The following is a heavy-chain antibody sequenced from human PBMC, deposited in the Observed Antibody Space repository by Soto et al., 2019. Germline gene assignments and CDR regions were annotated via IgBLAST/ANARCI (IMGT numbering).Heavy chain of an antibody. Sequence: LRLSCAASGFTFSSYSMNWVRQAPGKGLEWVSSISSSSSYIYYADSVKGRFTISRDNAKNSLYLQMKSLRAEDTAVYYCARDPQSTPLDSSGYYSRPGVDYWGQGTLVTVSS. J-gene: IGHJ4*02. CDR3: ARDPQSTPLDSSGYYSRPGVDY. D-gene: IGHD3-22*01. CDR1: GFTFSSYS. CDR2: ISSSSSYI. V-gene: IGHV3-21*01.